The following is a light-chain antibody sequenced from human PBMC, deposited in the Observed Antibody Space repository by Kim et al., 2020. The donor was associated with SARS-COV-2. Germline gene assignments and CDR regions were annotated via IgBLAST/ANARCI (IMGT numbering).Light chain of an antibody. J-gene: IGKJ4*01. CDR2: LGS. Sequence: DIVMTQSPLSLPVTPGEPASISCRSSQSLLHSNGYNYLDWYLQKPGQSPQLLIYLGSNRASGVPDRFSGSGSGTDFTLKISRVEAEDVGVYYYMQALQTPVTFGGGTKVDIK. CDR1: QSLLHSNGYNY. V-gene: IGKV2-28*01. CDR3: MQALQTPVT.